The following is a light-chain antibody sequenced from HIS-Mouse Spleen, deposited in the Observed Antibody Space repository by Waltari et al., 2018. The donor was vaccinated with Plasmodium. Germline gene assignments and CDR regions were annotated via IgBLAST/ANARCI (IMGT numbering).Light chain of an antibody. V-gene: IGKV3-11*01. J-gene: IGKJ4*01. CDR3: QQRSNWPRVLT. Sequence: EIVLTQSPATLSLSPGERATLSCRASQSVSSYLAWYQQKPGQAPRLLIYDASNRATGIPARFSGSGSGTGFTLTISSLEPEDFAVYYCQQRSNWPRVLTFGGGTKGEIK. CDR2: DAS. CDR1: QSVSSY.